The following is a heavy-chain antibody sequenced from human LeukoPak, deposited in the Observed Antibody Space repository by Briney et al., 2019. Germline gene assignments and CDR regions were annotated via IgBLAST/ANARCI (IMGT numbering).Heavy chain of an antibody. Sequence: ASVKVSCKSSGYTFTGYYMHWVRQPPGQGLEWMGWINTNTGNPTYAQGFTGRFVFSLDTSVSTTYLQISSLKAEDSAVYYCARGRGSGSYYFDYWGQGTLVTVSS. CDR1: GYTFTGYY. V-gene: IGHV7-4-1*02. CDR3: ARGRGSGSYYFDY. D-gene: IGHD3-10*01. CDR2: INTNTGNP. J-gene: IGHJ4*02.